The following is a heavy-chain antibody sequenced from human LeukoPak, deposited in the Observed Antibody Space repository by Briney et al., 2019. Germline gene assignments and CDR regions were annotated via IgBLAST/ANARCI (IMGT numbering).Heavy chain of an antibody. J-gene: IGHJ4*02. CDR2: ISAYNGNT. CDR3: ARDQSILPTFFDY. CDR1: GYTFTSYG. D-gene: IGHD1-26*01. V-gene: IGHV1-18*01. Sequence: GASVKVSCKASGYTFTSYGISWVRQAPGQGLEWMGWISAYNGNTNYAQKLQGRVTITADESTSTAYMELSSLRSEDTAVYCARDQSILPTFFDYWGQGTLVTVSS.